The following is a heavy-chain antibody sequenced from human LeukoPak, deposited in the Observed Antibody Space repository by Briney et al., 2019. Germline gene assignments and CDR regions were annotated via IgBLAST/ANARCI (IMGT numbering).Heavy chain of an antibody. V-gene: IGHV4-31*03. CDR3: ARTPNLAFGYSSASYFDY. J-gene: IGHJ4*02. CDR2: IYYSGST. CDR1: GGSISSGGYY. Sequence: PSQTLSLTCTVSGGSISSGGYYWSWIRQHPGKGLEWIGYIYYSGSTYYNPSLKSRVTISVDTSKNQFSLKLSSVTAADTAVYYCARTPNLAFGYSSASYFDYWGQGTLVTVSS. D-gene: IGHD6-19*01.